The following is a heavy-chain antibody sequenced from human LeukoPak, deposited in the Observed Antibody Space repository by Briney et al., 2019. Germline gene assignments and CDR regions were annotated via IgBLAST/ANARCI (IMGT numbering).Heavy chain of an antibody. CDR1: GGSISSYY. CDR3: ARDRLAYGDRWFDP. V-gene: IGHV4-4*07. J-gene: IGHJ5*02. CDR2: IYTSGST. D-gene: IGHD4-17*01. Sequence: PSETLSLTCTVSGGSISSYYWSWIRQPAGKGLEWIGRIYTSGSTNYNPSLKSRVTMSVDTSKNQFSLKLSSVTAADTAVYYCARDRLAYGDRWFDPWGQGTLVTVSS.